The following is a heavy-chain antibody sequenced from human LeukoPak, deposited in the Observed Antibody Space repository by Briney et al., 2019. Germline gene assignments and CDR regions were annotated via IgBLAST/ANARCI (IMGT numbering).Heavy chain of an antibody. V-gene: IGHV1-2*02. CDR1: GYTFTGYY. J-gene: IGHJ2*01. CDR3: ARVDVVVPAAISWYFDL. D-gene: IGHD2-2*01. CDR2: ISPNSGGT. Sequence: GASVKVSCKASGYTFTGYYMHWVPQAPGQGLEWMGWISPNSGGTNYAQKFQGRVTMTRDTSISTAYMELSRLRSDDTAVYYCARVDVVVPAAISWYFDLWGRGTLVTVSS.